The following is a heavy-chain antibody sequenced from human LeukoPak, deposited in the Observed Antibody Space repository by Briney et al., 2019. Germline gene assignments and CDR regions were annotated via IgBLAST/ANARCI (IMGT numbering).Heavy chain of an antibody. CDR3: ARHCSSTSCYRVLGY. CDR2: ISSSSSYI. Sequence: GGSLRLSCAASGFTFSSYRMNWVRQAPGKGLEWVSSISSSSSYIYYADSVKGRFTISRDNAKNSLYLQMNSLRAEDTAVYYCARHCSSTSCYRVLGYWGQGTLVTVSS. D-gene: IGHD2-2*02. V-gene: IGHV3-21*01. J-gene: IGHJ4*02. CDR1: GFTFSSYR.